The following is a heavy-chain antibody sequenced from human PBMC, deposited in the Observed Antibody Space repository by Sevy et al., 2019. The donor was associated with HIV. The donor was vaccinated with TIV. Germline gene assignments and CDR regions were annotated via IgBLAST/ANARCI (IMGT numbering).Heavy chain of an antibody. CDR1: GYTFTGYY. CDR3: AREYYDSSGYYSRYYYYMDV. Sequence: ASVKVSCKASGYTFTGYYMHWVRQAPGQGLEWMGWINPNSGGTNYAQKFQGRVTMTRDTSISTAYMELSRLRSDDTAVYYCAREYYDSSGYYSRYYYYMDVWGKGTTVTVSS. CDR2: INPNSGGT. J-gene: IGHJ6*03. V-gene: IGHV1-2*02. D-gene: IGHD3-22*01.